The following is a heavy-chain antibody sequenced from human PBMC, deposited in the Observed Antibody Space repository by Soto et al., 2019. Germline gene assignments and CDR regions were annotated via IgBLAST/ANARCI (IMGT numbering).Heavy chain of an antibody. CDR1: GGSVSSGSYY. J-gene: IGHJ4*02. D-gene: IGHD3-22*01. CDR3: ASWDSSGYYIHDY. V-gene: IGHV4-61*01. CDR2: IYYSGST. Sequence: QVQLQESGPGLVKPSETLSLTCTVSGGSVSSGSYYWSWIRQPPGKGLEWIGYIYYSGSTNYNPSLKSRVTISVDTSKNQFSLKLSSVTAADTAVYYCASWDSSGYYIHDYWGQGTLVTVSS.